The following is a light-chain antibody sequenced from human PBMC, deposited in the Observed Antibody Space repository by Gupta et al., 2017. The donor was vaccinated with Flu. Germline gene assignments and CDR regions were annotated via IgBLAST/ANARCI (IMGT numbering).Light chain of an antibody. CDR3: QQEGSSPYS. CDR2: GAS. V-gene: IGKV3-20*01. Sequence: EIVLTQSPGTLSLSPGERATLSCRASQSVSSSYLAWYQQKPGQAPRLLIYGASSRANGIPDRFSGSGSGTEFTLTISRREPEDFAVYYCQQEGSSPYSFGQGTKLEIK. J-gene: IGKJ2*03. CDR1: QSVSSSY.